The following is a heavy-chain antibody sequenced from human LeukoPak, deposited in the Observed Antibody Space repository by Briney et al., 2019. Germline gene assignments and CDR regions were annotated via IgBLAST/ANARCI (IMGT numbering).Heavy chain of an antibody. D-gene: IGHD2-15*01. CDR1: GFTFGDYA. J-gene: IGHJ5*02. Sequence: PGGSLRLSCTASGFTFGDYAMSWFRQAPGKGLEWVGFIRSKAHGGTTEYAASVKGRFTISRDDSKRIAYLQMNSLKTEDTAVYYCTSLVGYCSGGSCYPNWFDPWGQGTLVTVSS. CDR2: IRSKAHGGTT. V-gene: IGHV3-49*03. CDR3: TSLVGYCSGGSCYPNWFDP.